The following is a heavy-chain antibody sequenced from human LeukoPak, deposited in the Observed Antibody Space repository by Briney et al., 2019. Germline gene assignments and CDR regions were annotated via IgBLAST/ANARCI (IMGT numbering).Heavy chain of an antibody. CDR3: ARARGSSPRWFDP. Sequence: SETLSLTCAVYGGSFSGYYWSWIRQPPGKGLEWIGYIYYSGSTNYNPSLKSRVTISVDTFKNQLSLKLSSVTAADTAVYYCARARGSSPRWFDPWGQGTLVTVSS. CDR1: GGSFSGYY. J-gene: IGHJ5*02. D-gene: IGHD6-13*01. CDR2: IYYSGST. V-gene: IGHV4-59*01.